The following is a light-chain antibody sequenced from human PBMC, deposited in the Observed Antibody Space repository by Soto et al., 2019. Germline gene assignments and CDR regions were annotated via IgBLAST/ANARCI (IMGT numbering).Light chain of an antibody. CDR1: QSVRRN. V-gene: IGKV3-15*01. J-gene: IGKJ2*01. Sequence: EIVMTQSPATLSVSPGERATLSCRASQSVRRNLAWYQQKPGQAPRLLIYYASTRATGVPDRFSCTGSGTECTLTIGSLHAEDLAVYYCQQCDNWPVTFGRGTKLEIK. CDR2: YAS. CDR3: QQCDNWPVT.